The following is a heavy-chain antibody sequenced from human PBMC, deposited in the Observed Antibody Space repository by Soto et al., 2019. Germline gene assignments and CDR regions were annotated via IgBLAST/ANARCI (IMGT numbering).Heavy chain of an antibody. D-gene: IGHD1-7*01. CDR3: ARGPLGVTGTTILSQYYFDY. V-gene: IGHV4-34*01. J-gene: IGHJ4*02. CDR2: INHSGST. Sequence: SETLSLTCAVYGGSFSGYYWSWIRQPPGKGLEWIGEINHSGSTNYNPSLKSRVTISVDTSKNQFSLKLSSVTAADTAVYYCARGPLGVTGTTILSQYYFDYWGQGTLVTVSS. CDR1: GGSFSGYY.